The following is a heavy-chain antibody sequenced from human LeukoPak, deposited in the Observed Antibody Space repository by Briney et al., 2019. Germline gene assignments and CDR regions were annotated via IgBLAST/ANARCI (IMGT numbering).Heavy chain of an antibody. D-gene: IGHD1-26*01. J-gene: IGHJ4*01. CDR3: SRQDRTLGGTSIPYYLDS. V-gene: IGHV4-39*01. Sequence: PSETLSVTCTVSGGSIGSSTSFWGWIRQPPGKWLGWIGTVSYSGNTYYSPSLKSRVPIPVVPSKSQFPLSVTSVTAGDTAIYYGSRQDRTLGGTSIPYYLDSWGQGTLGTGSS. CDR1: GGSIGSSTSF. CDR2: VSYSGNT.